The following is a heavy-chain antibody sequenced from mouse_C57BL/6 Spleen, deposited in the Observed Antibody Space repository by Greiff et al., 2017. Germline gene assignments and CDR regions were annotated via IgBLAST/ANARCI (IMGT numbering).Heavy chain of an antibody. CDR2: INPNYGTN. D-gene: IGHD2-1*01. V-gene: IGHV1-39*01. CDR1: GYSFTDYN. Sequence: VQLQQSGPELVKPGASVKISCKASGYSFTDYNMNWVKQSNGKSLEWIGVINPNYGTNSYNQKFKGKATLTVDQSASTAYMQLNSLTSEDSAVYYCASSDYGNGEYFDVWGTGTTVTVSS. CDR3: ASSDYGNGEYFDV. J-gene: IGHJ1*03.